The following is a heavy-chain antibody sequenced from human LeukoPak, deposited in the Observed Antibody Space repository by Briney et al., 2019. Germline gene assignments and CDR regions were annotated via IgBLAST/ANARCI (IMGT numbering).Heavy chain of an antibody. V-gene: IGHV4-39*07. D-gene: IGHD3-16*02. CDR1: GGSISSSSYY. CDR3: ARAPSDYDYVWGSYRYSYYYYGMDV. CDR2: IYYSGST. Sequence: PSETLSLTCTVSGGSISSSSYYWGWIRQPPGKGLEWIGTIYYSGSTYYNPSLKSRITISVDTSKNQFSLKLSSVTAADTAVYYCARAPSDYDYVWGSYRYSYYYYGMDVWGQGTTVTVSS. J-gene: IGHJ6*02.